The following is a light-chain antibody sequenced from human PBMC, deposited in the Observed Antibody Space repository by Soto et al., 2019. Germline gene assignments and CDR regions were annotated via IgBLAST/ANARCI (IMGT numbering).Light chain of an antibody. V-gene: IGKV3-11*01. CDR2: DAS. CDR3: QQLQRTPFT. CDR1: QSVGSY. J-gene: IGKJ3*01. Sequence: IVLTQSPATLSLSPGEKATLSCRASQSVGSYLAWYQHKPGQAPRLLIFDASHRASGIPPRFSGSGSGTDFTLTITSLEPEDFATYHCQQLQRTPFTFGPGTTVDV.